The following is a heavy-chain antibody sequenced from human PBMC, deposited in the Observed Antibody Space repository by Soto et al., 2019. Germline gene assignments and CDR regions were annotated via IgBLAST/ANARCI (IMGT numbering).Heavy chain of an antibody. CDR3: ARGLVLGAAGWAVVTSINVFDI. J-gene: IGHJ4*02. CDR1: GYTFTGYY. D-gene: IGHD2-21*02. Sequence: QVQLAQAGAEVKKPGASVKVSCKASGYTFTGYYIHWVRQAPGQGLEWMGWINHNSCTTNYAQKCQGWAIMTRDTSISTAYMDSNRLRSDDTAVYYCARGLVLGAAGWAVVTSINVFDIWCPGTLVTVSS. V-gene: IGHV1-2*04. CDR2: INHNSCTT.